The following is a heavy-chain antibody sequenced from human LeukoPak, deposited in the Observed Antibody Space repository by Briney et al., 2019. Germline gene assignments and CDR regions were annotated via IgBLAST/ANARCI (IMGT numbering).Heavy chain of an antibody. CDR3: TRRRGGTSSRDY. CDR1: GGSISSGDYY. J-gene: IGHJ4*02. D-gene: IGHD6-13*01. V-gene: IGHV4-39*01. Sequence: SETLSLTCTVSGGSISSGDYYWAWIRQPPGQGLEWIGNVQYSGSTYYNPSLKSRVTISLDTSKNQFSLRLSSVTAADTSMYYCTRRRGGTSSRDYWGQGTLVTVSS. CDR2: VQYSGST.